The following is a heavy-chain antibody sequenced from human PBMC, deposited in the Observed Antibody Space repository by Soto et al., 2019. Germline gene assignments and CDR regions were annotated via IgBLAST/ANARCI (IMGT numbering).Heavy chain of an antibody. D-gene: IGHD6-13*01. CDR3: ASRTSSPYFDY. Sequence: QVQLQESGPGLVKPSQTLSLTCTVSGGSISSGDYYWSWIRQPPGKGLEGIGSIYYGGSTYYNPHLKSPVPPPVDTSKNPSSLKLNSVTAADTAVYYCASRTSSPYFDYWGQGTLVTDSS. V-gene: IGHV4-30-4*01. J-gene: IGHJ4*02. CDR1: GGSISSGDYY. CDR2: IYYGGST.